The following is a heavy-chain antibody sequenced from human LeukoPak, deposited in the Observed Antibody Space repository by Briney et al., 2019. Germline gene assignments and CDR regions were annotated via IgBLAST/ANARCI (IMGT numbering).Heavy chain of an antibody. D-gene: IGHD1-14*01. Sequence: GGSLRLSCAASGFTFSSYWMHWVRQAPGKGLEWVAVISYDGSNKYYADSVKGRFTISRDNSKNTLYLQMNSLRAEDTAVYYCAKLTRGYWGQGTLVTVSS. CDR1: GFTFSSYW. CDR3: AKLTRGY. CDR2: ISYDGSNK. V-gene: IGHV3-30*18. J-gene: IGHJ4*02.